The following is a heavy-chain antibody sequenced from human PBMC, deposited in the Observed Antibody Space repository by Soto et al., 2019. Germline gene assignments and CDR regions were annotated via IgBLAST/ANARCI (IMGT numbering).Heavy chain of an antibody. J-gene: IGHJ4*02. CDR1: GFTFSSYA. CDR3: AKDRVAGTLGTVDY. D-gene: IGHD6-19*01. CDR2: ISGSGGST. Sequence: EVQLLESGGGLVQPGGSLRLSCAASGFTFSSYAMSWVRQAPGKGLEWVSAISGSGGSTYYADSVKGRFTISRDNSKNALCLQMNILRAEYTAVYYCAKDRVAGTLGTVDYWGEGTLVTVSS. V-gene: IGHV3-23*01.